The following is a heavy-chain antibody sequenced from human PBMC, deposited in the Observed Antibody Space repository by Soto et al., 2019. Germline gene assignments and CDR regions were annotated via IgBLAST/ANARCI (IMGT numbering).Heavy chain of an antibody. V-gene: IGHV1-69*04. D-gene: IGHD3-10*01. CDR2: IIPILGIA. CDR3: ARDADSIWFGEFSLYYYYYGMDV. J-gene: IGHJ6*02. Sequence: ASVKVSCKASGGTFSSYTISWVRQAPGQGHKWMGRIIPILGIANYAQKFQGRVTITADKSTSTAYMELSSLRSEHTAVYYCARDADSIWFGEFSLYYYYYGMDVWGQGTTVTVSS. CDR1: GGTFSSYT.